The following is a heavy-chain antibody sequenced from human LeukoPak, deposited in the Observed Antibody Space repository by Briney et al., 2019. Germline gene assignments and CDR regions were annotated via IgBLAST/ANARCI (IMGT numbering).Heavy chain of an antibody. D-gene: IGHD3-22*01. CDR3: ARGRMAKIVVVHSFTYGMDV. Sequence: KPSETLSITCTVFGGSFTDYFWTWIRHSPGKGLEWIGEINDYTGDTKYNPSLNSRVSISLEKSKNQLSLELRSVTAADTAVYYCARGRMAKIVVVHSFTYGMDVWGQGTTVTVSS. V-gene: IGHV4-34*01. J-gene: IGHJ6*02. CDR2: INDYTGDT. CDR1: GGSFTDYF.